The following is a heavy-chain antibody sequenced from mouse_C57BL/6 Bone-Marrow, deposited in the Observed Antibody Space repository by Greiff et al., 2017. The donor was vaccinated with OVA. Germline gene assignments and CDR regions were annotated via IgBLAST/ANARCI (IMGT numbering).Heavy chain of an antibody. CDR2: ILPGSGST. CDR3: ARLGYDGYFFYAMDY. CDR1: GYTFTGYW. Sequence: QVQLQQSGAELMKPGASVKLSCKATGYTFTGYWIEWVKQRPGHGLEWIGEILPGSGSTNYNEKFKGKATFTADTSANTAYMQLSSLTTEDSAIYDCARLGYDGYFFYAMDYWGQGTSVTVSS. V-gene: IGHV1-9*01. D-gene: IGHD2-3*01. J-gene: IGHJ4*01.